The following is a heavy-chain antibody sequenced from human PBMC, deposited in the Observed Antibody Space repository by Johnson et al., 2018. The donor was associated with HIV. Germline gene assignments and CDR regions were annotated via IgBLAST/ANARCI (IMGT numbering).Heavy chain of an antibody. CDR3: ARERRPWGPDAFDI. CDR2: ISYDGSNK. J-gene: IGHJ3*02. D-gene: IGHD3-16*01. V-gene: IGHV3-30*04. Sequence: QEQLVESGGGVVQPGRSLRLSCAASGFTFSSYAMHWVRQAPGKGLEWVAVISYDGSNKYYADSVKGRFTISRDNSKNTLYLQMNSLRAEDTAVYYCARERRPWGPDAFDIWGQGTMVTVPS. CDR1: GFTFSSYA.